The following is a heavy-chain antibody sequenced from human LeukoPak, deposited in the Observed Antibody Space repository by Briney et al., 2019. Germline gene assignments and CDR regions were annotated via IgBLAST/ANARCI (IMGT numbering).Heavy chain of an antibody. D-gene: IGHD3-10*01. CDR2: IYYSGST. V-gene: IGHV4-39*01. Sequence: SETLSLTCTVSGGSISSSSYYWGWIRQPPGKGLEWIGSIYYSGSTYYNPSLKSRVTISVDTSKNQFSLELSSVTAADTAVYYCARRVTMVRGVTFFDYWGQGTLVTVSS. J-gene: IGHJ4*02. CDR1: GGSISSSSYY. CDR3: ARRVTMVRGVTFFDY.